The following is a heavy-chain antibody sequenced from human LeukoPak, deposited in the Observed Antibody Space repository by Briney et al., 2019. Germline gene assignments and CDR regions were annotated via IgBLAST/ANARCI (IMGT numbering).Heavy chain of an antibody. CDR3: ARVWEDSSWFRDYYYYYGMDV. J-gene: IGHJ6*02. V-gene: IGHV3-48*04. CDR1: GFTSSSYG. CDR2: ISSSGSAI. Sequence: PGGSLRLSCVGSGFTSSSYGMNWVRQAPGKGLEWVSYISSSGSAIHYADSVKGRFTISRDNAKNSLYLQMNSLRAEDTAVYYCARVWEDSSWFRDYYYYYGMDVWGQGTTVTVSS. D-gene: IGHD6-13*01.